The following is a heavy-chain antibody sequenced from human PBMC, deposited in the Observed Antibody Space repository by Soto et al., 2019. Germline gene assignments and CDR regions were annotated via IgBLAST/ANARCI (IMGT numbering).Heavy chain of an antibody. Sequence: QVQLVQSGAEVKKPGSSVKVSCKASGGTFSSYSISWVRQAPGQGLEWMGGIIPVISTAKYAQKFQGRVSITADESTSTAYMEVTGLRSEDTAVYYCARKGRYFDWLLDYWGQGTLVTVSS. CDR1: GGTFSSYS. J-gene: IGHJ4*02. CDR2: IIPVISTA. CDR3: ARKGRYFDWLLDY. D-gene: IGHD3-9*01. V-gene: IGHV1-69*01.